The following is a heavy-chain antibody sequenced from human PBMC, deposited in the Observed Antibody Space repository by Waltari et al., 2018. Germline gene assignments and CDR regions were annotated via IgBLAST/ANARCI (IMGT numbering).Heavy chain of an antibody. CDR2: TYYRSTWYT. V-gene: IGHV6-1*01. D-gene: IGHD6-19*01. CDR1: GDSVASIHAA. Sequence: QVLLQQSGPELVKPSQTLSLTCAISGDSVASIHAAWNWVRQSPSRGLEWLGRTYYRSTWYTDDAASVKGRVTIDRDTAKNQFSLNISSVTPDDTAVYYCSRTFWLDYFDYWGQGALVTVAS. CDR3: SRTFWLDYFDY. J-gene: IGHJ4*02.